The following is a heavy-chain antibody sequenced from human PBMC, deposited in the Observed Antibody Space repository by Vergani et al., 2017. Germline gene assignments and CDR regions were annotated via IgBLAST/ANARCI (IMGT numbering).Heavy chain of an antibody. J-gene: IGHJ4*02. V-gene: IGHV4-30-4*08. Sequence: QVQLQESGPGLVKPSQTLSLTCTVSGGSISSGDYYWSWMGQPPGKGLEWIGYIYYSGCTYYNPSLKSRVTISVDTSKNQFSLKLSSVTAADTAVYYCASRGITGNKYFDYWGQGTLVTVSS. CDR3: ASRGITGNKYFDY. CDR1: GGSISSGDYY. D-gene: IGHD1-20*01. CDR2: IYYSGCT.